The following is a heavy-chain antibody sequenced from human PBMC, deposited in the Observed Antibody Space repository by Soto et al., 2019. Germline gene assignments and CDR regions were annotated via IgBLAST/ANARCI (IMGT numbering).Heavy chain of an antibody. J-gene: IGHJ6*02. D-gene: IGHD3-22*01. CDR3: ARDQYYYDSSGYYGDYYYGMDV. CDR1: GGSISSGDYY. CDR2: IYYSGST. V-gene: IGHV4-30-4*01. Sequence: SETLSLTCTVSGGSISSGDYYWSWIRQPPGKGLEWIGYIYYSGSTYYNPSLKSRVTISVDTSKNQFSLKLSSVTAADTAVYYCARDQYYYDSSGYYGDYYYGMDVWGQGTTVTVSS.